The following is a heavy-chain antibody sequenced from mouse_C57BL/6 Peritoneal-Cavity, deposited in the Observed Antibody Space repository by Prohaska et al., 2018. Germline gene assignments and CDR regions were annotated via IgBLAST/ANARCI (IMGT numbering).Heavy chain of an antibody. CDR2: INPSSGYT. CDR1: GYTFTSYT. D-gene: IGHD1-1*01. CDR3: ARSDITTVVADY. V-gene: IGHV1-4*01. Sequence: MSCKASGYTFTSYTMHWVKQRPGQGLEWIGYINPSSGYTKYNQKCKDKDTLTADKSSSTAYMQLRSLTSEDSAVYYCARSDITTVVADYWGQGTTLTVSS. J-gene: IGHJ2*01.